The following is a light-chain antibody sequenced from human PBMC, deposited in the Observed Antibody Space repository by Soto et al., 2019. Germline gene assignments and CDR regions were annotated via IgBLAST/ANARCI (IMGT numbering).Light chain of an antibody. CDR2: VGTGGLVG. CDR3: GADHGSGSDFVYV. CDR1: SAYGSYK. J-gene: IGLJ1*01. Sequence: QPVLSQPPSASASLGASVTLTCTLTSAYGSYKVDWYQRRPGKGPRFVMRVGTGGLVGSKGDGFPDRFSVLGSGLNRYLTIKDIQEEDEGDYFCGADHGSGSDFVYVFGSGIKLTVL. V-gene: IGLV9-49*03.